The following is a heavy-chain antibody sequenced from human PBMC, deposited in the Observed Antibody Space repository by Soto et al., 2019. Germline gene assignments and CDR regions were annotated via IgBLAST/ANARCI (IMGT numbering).Heavy chain of an antibody. J-gene: IGHJ5*02. V-gene: IGHV3-23*01. D-gene: IGHD3-10*01. CDR2: ISGSGSDT. CDR1: GFTFSSYA. Sequence: EVQLLESGGGLVQPGGSLRLSCAASGFTFSSYAMSWVRQAPGKGLEWVSAISGSGSDTYYAGSVKGRFTIFRDNSKNTLYLQMNSLRDEDAALYYCAKDRLASGSGVRFDPWGQGTLVTVSS. CDR3: AKDRLASGSGVRFDP.